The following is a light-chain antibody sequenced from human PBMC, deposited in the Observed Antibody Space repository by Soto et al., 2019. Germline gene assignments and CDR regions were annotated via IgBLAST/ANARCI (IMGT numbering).Light chain of an antibody. CDR3: ATWDDSLSGVV. Sequence: QSARTQPPSASGTPGQTATISCSGTRSNIGDNAVNWYQQLPGTAPKLLIYGSSQRPSGVPDRFSGSKSGTSASLAIGGLQSEDEADYYCATWDDSLSGVVFGGGTKLTVL. CDR1: RSNIGDNA. CDR2: GSS. V-gene: IGLV1-44*01. J-gene: IGLJ2*01.